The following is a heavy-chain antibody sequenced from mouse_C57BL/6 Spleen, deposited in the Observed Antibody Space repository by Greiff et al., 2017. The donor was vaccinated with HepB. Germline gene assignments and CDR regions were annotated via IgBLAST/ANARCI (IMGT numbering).Heavy chain of an antibody. CDR2: IYPGSGST. D-gene: IGHD1-1*01. V-gene: IGHV1-55*01. Sequence: QQRPGQGLEWIGDIYPGSGSTNYNEKFKSKATLTVDTSSSTAYMQLSSLTSEDSAVYYCARELRTWYFDVWGTGTTVTVSS. CDR3: ARELRTWYFDV. J-gene: IGHJ1*03.